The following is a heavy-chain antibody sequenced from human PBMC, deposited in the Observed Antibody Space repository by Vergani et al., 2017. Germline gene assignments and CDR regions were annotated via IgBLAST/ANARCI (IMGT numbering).Heavy chain of an antibody. CDR1: GYTLTELS. D-gene: IGHD5-12*01. Sequence: QVQLVQSGAEVKKPGASVKVSCKVSGYTLTELSMHWVRPAPGKGLEWMGCVDPADGETIYAQKFQGRVTMTEDTSTDTAYMELSSLRSEDTAVYYCATPRLRFSYYYYYGMDVWGQGTTVTVSS. CDR2: VDPADGET. V-gene: IGHV1-24*01. CDR3: ATPRLRFSYYYYYGMDV. J-gene: IGHJ6*02.